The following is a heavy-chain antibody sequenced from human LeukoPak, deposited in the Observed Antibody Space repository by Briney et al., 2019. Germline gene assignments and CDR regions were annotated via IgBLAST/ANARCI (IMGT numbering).Heavy chain of an antibody. Sequence: GGSLRPSCAASGSTFGDYAMHWVRQAPGKGLEWVPLISGDGGSTYYADSVKGRFTISRDNSKNSLYLQMNSLRTEDTALYYCAKRGGRDGYNHWGQGTLVTVSS. CDR1: GSTFGDYA. CDR3: AKRGGRDGYNH. V-gene: IGHV3-43*02. CDR2: ISGDGGST. J-gene: IGHJ4*02. D-gene: IGHD5-24*01.